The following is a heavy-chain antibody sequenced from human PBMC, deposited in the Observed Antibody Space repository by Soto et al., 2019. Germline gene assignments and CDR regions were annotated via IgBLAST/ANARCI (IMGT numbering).Heavy chain of an antibody. CDR3: AKGPEIRRYSPIDY. Sequence: EVQLVESGGDLAQPGGSLRLSCAASGFTFSRSVMRWVRQAPGKGLEWVSSISYSGETTYYADSVKGRFTISRDDSRNTVYWQMNSLRVEDTAIYFCAKGPEIRRYSPIDYWGQGTLVTVSS. D-gene: IGHD1-1*01. J-gene: IGHJ4*02. CDR2: ISYSGETT. V-gene: IGHV3-23*04. CDR1: GFTFSRSV.